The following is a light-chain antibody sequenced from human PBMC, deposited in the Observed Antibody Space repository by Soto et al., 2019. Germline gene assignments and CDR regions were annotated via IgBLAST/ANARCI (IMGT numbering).Light chain of an antibody. CDR3: QQYNNWPLT. J-gene: IGKJ4*01. CDR2: AAS. Sequence: DIQRTQSPSSLSASVGDRVTITCRASQSISSYLNWYQQKPGKAPKLLIYAASSLQSGVPSRFSGSGSGTEFTLTISSLQSEDFAVYYCQQYNNWPLTFGGGTKVDIK. CDR1: QSISSY. V-gene: IGKV1-39*01.